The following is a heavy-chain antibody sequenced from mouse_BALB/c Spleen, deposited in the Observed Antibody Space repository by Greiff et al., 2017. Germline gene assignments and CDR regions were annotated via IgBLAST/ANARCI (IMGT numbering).Heavy chain of an antibody. CDR1: GFSLTGYG. J-gene: IGHJ4*01. CDR3: ARDGEHSSGYAMDY. V-gene: IGHV2-6-7*01. D-gene: IGHD3-1*01. Sequence: QVQLKESGPGLVAPSQSLSITCTVSGFSLTGYGVNWVRQPPGKGLEWLGMIWGDGSTDYNSALKSRLSISKDNSKSQVFLKMNSLQTDDTARYYCARDGEHSSGYAMDYWGQGTSVTVSS. CDR2: IWGDGST.